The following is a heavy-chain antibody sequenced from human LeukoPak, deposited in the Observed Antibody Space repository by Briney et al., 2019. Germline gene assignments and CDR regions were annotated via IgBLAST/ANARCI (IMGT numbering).Heavy chain of an antibody. J-gene: IGHJ4*02. CDR3: TKESDYSNAAPEWGFDS. CDR2: VSGSSSHT. D-gene: IGHD3-3*01. CDR1: GFALSRYA. V-gene: IGHV3-23*01. Sequence: GGSQKLSCVASGFALSRYAMSWVRQAPGKGLEWVSGVSGSSSHTADAESVKGRFTISRDNFRNTLYLQMHSLRADDTAVYYCTKESDYSNAAPEWGFDSWGQGTLVTVSS.